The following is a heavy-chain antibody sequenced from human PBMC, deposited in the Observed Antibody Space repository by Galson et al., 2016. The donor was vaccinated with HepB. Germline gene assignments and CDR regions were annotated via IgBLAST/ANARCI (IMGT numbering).Heavy chain of an antibody. CDR1: GATFGSYT. V-gene: IGHV1-69*06. D-gene: IGHD2-21*02. Sequence: SVKVSCKASGATFGSYTLSWVRQAPGQGLEWMGGIIPISGTANYAEKFQGRVTINADKSTSTAYMELSGLKSEDTAVYYCARVGFVDCYYNWFDPWGQGTLVTVSS. CDR2: IIPISGTA. CDR3: ARVGFVDCYYNWFDP. J-gene: IGHJ5*02.